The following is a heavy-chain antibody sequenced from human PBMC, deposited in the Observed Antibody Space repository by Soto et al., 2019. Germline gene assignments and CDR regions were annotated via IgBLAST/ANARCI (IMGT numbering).Heavy chain of an antibody. CDR1: RGSGRSENSY. CDR3: ASEFPSDGYNFGPGAMDV. V-gene: IGHV4-61*01. Sequence: QVQLQQSGPGLVKPSETLSLTCAVSRGSGRSENSYWTWIRQTPGKGREWLGFISNTGNTKYNPSPTSRVTVTLDISKNRFSLRLTSVTAADTAVYYCASEFPSDGYNFGPGAMDVWGQGTTVTVSS. J-gene: IGHJ6*02. D-gene: IGHD5-12*01. CDR2: ISNTGNT.